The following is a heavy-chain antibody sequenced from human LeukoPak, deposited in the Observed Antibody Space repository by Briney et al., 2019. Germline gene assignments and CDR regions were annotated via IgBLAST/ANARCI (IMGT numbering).Heavy chain of an antibody. Sequence: SETLSLTCTVSGGSISSSSYYWGWIRQPPGKGLEWIGYIYYSGSTYYNPSLKSRVTISVDTSKNQFSLKLSSVTAADTAVYYCARGGGRYCSSTSCYTPFDYWGQGTLVTVSS. CDR2: IYYSGST. D-gene: IGHD2-2*02. CDR3: ARGGGRYCSSTSCYTPFDY. CDR1: GGSISSSSYY. V-gene: IGHV4-30-4*08. J-gene: IGHJ4*02.